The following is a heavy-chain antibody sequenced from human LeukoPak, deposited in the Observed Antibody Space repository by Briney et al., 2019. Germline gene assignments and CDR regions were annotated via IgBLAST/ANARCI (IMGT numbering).Heavy chain of an antibody. CDR2: ISAYNGNT. D-gene: IGHD3-3*01. V-gene: IGHV1-18*01. Sequence: ASVKVSCKASGYTFTSYGISWVRQAPGQGLEWMGWISAYNGNTNYAQKLQGRVTMTTDTSTSTAYMELRSLGSDDTAVYYCARDTSGFLKWYMDFDYWGQGTLVTVSS. CDR1: GYTFTSYG. J-gene: IGHJ4*02. CDR3: ARDTSGFLKWYMDFDY.